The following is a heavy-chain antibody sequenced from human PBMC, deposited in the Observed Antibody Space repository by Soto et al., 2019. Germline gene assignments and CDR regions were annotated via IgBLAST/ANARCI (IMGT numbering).Heavy chain of an antibody. CDR2: ISAYNGNT. Sequence: ASVKVSCKASGYTFTSYGISWVRQAPGQGLEWMGWISAYNGNTNYAQKLQGRVTMTTDTSTSTAYMELSRLRSDDTAVYYCARDHIVVVPAAIDFDYWGQGTLVTVSS. D-gene: IGHD2-2*02. CDR3: ARDHIVVVPAAIDFDY. J-gene: IGHJ4*02. CDR1: GYTFTSYG. V-gene: IGHV1-18*04.